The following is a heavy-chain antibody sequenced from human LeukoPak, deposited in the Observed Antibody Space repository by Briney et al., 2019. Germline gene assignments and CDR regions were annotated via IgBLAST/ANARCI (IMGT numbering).Heavy chain of an antibody. J-gene: IGHJ4*02. CDR2: ISGSGGST. V-gene: IGHV3-23*01. CDR3: AKGKGDYGDYVVDY. D-gene: IGHD4-17*01. CDR1: GFTFSSYA. Sequence: GGSLRLSCAASGFTFSSYAMSWVRQAPGKGLEWVSAISGSGGSTYYADSVKGRFTISRDNSKNTLYLQMNSLRPEDTAVYYCAKGKGDYGDYVVDYWGQGTLVTVSS.